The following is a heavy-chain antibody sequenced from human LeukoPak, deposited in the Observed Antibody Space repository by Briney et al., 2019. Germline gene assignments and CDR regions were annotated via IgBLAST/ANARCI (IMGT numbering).Heavy chain of an antibody. D-gene: IGHD6-19*01. V-gene: IGHV4-39*07. CDR1: GGSISSSSYY. Sequence: SETLSLTCTVSGGSISSSSYYWGWIRQPPGKGLEWIGSIYYSGSTYYNPSLKSRVTISVDTSKNQFSLKLSSVTAADTAVYYCAGSGWYNYYYMDVWGKGTTVTISS. CDR2: IYYSGST. J-gene: IGHJ6*03. CDR3: AGSGWYNYYYMDV.